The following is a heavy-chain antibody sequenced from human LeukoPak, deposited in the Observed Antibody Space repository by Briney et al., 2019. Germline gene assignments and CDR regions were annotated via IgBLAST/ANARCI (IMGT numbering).Heavy chain of an antibody. CDR3: ARDGDGYTY. CDR2: INPNSGGT. CDR1: GYTFTAYY. J-gene: IGHJ4*02. V-gene: IGHV1-2*02. Sequence: GASVTVSCKASGYTFTAYYMHWVRQAPGQGLEWMGWINPNSGGTTYAQKFQGRVTMTKDTSISTAYMDLSSLRSDDTAVYYCARDGDGYTYWGQGTLVTVSS. D-gene: IGHD5-24*01.